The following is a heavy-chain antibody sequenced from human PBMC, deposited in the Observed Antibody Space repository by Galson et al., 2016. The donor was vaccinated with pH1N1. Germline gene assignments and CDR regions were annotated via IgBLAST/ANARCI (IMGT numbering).Heavy chain of an antibody. V-gene: IGHV4-38-2*02. Sequence: SETLSLTCTVSAYSVSARCAWGWIRQPPGKGLEWLGNIIDTGTTFYNPSLKSRVTISLDTSKSQFSLRLNSVTAADTAVYYCARLSIRHTPRDYWGQGILVTVSS. D-gene: IGHD5-12*01. CDR3: ARLSIRHTPRDY. CDR1: AYSVSARCA. CDR2: IIDTGTT. J-gene: IGHJ4*02.